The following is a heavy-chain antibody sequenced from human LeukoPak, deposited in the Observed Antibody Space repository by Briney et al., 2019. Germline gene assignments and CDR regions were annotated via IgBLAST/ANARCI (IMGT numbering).Heavy chain of an antibody. D-gene: IGHD3-10*01. V-gene: IGHV4-59*01. CDR1: GGSISSYY. Sequence: PSETLSLTCSVSGGSISSYYWSWIRQPPGKRLEWIGYIYSGSTNYNPSLKSRVTISVDTSKNQFSLKLSSVTAADTAVYYCARGRWFGEFASYYFDYWGQGTLVTVSS. CDR2: IYSGST. CDR3: ARGRWFGEFASYYFDY. J-gene: IGHJ4*02.